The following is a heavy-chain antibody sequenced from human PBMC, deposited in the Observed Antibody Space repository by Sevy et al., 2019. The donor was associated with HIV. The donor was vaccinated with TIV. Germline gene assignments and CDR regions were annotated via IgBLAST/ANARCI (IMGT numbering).Heavy chain of an antibody. V-gene: IGHV3-7*01. CDR1: GFSFSDYY. J-gene: IGHJ4*02. Sequence: GVLRLSCAACGFSFSDYYMGWVRQAPGKGLEWVANIYQDGSQENYVDSVKGRFTISRDNAKNSVYLQMNSLRVDDTGIYYCTRELWPGDYWGQGTLVTVSS. D-gene: IGHD2-21*01. CDR3: TRELWPGDY. CDR2: IYQDGSQE.